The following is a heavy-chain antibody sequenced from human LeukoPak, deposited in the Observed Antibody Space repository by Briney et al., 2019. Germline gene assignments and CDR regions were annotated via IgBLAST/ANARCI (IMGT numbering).Heavy chain of an antibody. Sequence: PGGSLRLSWAASGFTFSSYGMHWVRQAPGKGLEWVAVISYDGSNKYYADSVKGRFTISRDNSKNTLYLQMNSLRAEDTAVYYCARSLLRERTLSYHRDGAYYYYYYMDVWGKGTTVTVSS. D-gene: IGHD5-18*01. V-gene: IGHV3-30*06. J-gene: IGHJ6*03. CDR2: ISYDGSNK. CDR3: ARSLLRERTLSYHRDGAYYYYYYMDV. CDR1: GFTFSSYG.